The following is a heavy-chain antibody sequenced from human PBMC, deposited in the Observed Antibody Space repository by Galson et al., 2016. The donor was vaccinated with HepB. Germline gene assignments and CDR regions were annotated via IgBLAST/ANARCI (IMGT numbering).Heavy chain of an antibody. Sequence: SLRLSCAASGFTVGSTYMTWVRQAPGMGLEWVSGIYSGGNTYYADSVKGRFTISRDNSKSTLYLQMNSLRVEDTAMYYCARDSPIWDWGQGTLVTVSS. V-gene: IGHV3-53*01. CDR3: ARDSPIWD. CDR2: IYSGGNT. D-gene: IGHD3-9*01. CDR1: GFTVGSTY. J-gene: IGHJ4*02.